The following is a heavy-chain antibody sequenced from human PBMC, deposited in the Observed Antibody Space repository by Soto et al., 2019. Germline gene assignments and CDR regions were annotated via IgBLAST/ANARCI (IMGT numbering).Heavy chain of an antibody. Sequence: ETLSLTCAVYGGSFSGYYWSWIRQPPGKGLEWIGEINHSGSTNYNPSLKSRVTISVDTSKNQFSLKLSSVTAADTAVYYCAGGRGLDFDWLSRNYYYYYYMDVLGKGTTVTVSS. J-gene: IGHJ6*03. CDR1: GGSFSGYY. D-gene: IGHD3-9*01. CDR2: INHSGST. CDR3: AGGRGLDFDWLSRNYYYYYYMDV. V-gene: IGHV4-34*01.